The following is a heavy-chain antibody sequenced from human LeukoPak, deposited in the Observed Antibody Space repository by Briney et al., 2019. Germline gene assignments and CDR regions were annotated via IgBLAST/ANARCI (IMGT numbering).Heavy chain of an antibody. J-gene: IGHJ5*02. CDR2: INAGNGNT. CDR3: AREDIVEINWFDP. D-gene: IGHD2-15*01. V-gene: IGHV1-3*01. Sequence: GASVKVSCKASGYTFTSYAMHWVRQAPGQRLVGMGWINAGNGNTKYSQKFQGRVTITRDTSASTAYMELSSLRSEDTAVYYCAREDIVEINWFDPWGQGTLVTVSS. CDR1: GYTFTSYA.